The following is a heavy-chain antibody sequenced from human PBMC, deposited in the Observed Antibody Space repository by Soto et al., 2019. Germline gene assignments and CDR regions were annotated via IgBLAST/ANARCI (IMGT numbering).Heavy chain of an antibody. V-gene: IGHV4-30-4*01. CDR2: IYYSGSS. J-gene: IGHJ5*01. D-gene: IGHD4-17*01. CDR3: ARFTGDGENWFDP. Sequence: KATASLSVSCYVSGGSVSSTDYYWSWIRQPPGKGLEWIGYIYYSGSSYYNPALKSRITISVDTSKNQFSLKLDSVTAADTAVYYCARFTGDGENWFDPWGQGTLVTVSS. CDR1: GGSVSSTDYY.